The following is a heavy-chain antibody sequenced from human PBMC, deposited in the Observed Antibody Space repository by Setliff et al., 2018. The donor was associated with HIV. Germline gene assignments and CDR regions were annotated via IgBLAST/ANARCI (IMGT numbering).Heavy chain of an antibody. Sequence: PSETLSLTCAVYGASFRNYFWNWIRQPPGKGLEWIGEINHSGTTNYSPSLQSRVSMSIDTSKNQFSLNLTSVTAADTAIYYCARGNYCDTSPLPLDHWGQGKLVTVSS. CDR1: GASFRNYF. CDR3: ARGNYCDTSPLPLDH. CDR2: INHSGTT. D-gene: IGHD2-21*01. J-gene: IGHJ5*02. V-gene: IGHV4-34*01.